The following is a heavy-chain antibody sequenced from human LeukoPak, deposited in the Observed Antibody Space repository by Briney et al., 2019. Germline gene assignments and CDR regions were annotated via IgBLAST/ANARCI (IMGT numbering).Heavy chain of an antibody. Sequence: GGSLRLSCAASGFTFSSYWMSWVRQAPGKGPEWVANIRPDGSDKYYVDSVKGRFTISRDNAKNSLYLQMNSLRAEDTAVYYCARGGSDFEYWGQGTLVTVSS. CDR1: GFTFSSYW. V-gene: IGHV3-7*05. CDR2: IRPDGSDK. J-gene: IGHJ4*02. CDR3: ARGGSDFEY. D-gene: IGHD2-15*01.